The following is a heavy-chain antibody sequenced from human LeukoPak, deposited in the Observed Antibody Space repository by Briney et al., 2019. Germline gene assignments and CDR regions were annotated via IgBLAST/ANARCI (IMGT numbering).Heavy chain of an antibody. D-gene: IGHD2-15*01. Sequence: GGSLRPSCAASGFTFSHFWMSWVRQAPGKGLEWVAYIKKTGSETYYVDSVKGRFTITRDNTRNSLFLQMYSLRAEDTAVYFCAREDGYCSGGNCYSYFDSWGQGTLVTVSS. CDR3: AREDGYCSGGNCYSYFDS. CDR2: IKKTGSET. J-gene: IGHJ4*02. CDR1: GFTFSHFW. V-gene: IGHV3-7*01.